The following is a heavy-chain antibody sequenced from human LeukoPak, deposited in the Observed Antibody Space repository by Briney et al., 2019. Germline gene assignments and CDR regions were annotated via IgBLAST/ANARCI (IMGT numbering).Heavy chain of an antibody. CDR3: AKDFRSLWSLYYFDY. CDR2: ISYDGSNK. V-gene: IGHV3-30*18. D-gene: IGHD2-8*02. J-gene: IGHJ4*02. Sequence: GGSLRLSCAASGFTFSSYGMHWVRQAPGKGLEWVAVISYDGSNKYYADSVKSRFTISRDNSKNTLYLQMNSLRAEDTAVYYCAKDFRSLWSLYYFDYWGQGTLVTVSS. CDR1: GFTFSSYG.